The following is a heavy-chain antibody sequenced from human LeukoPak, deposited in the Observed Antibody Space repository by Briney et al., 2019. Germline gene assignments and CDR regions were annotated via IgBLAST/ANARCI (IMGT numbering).Heavy chain of an antibody. J-gene: IGHJ4*02. Sequence: ASVKVSCKASGGTFISYAISWVRQAPGQGLEWMGRIIPIFGTANYAQKFQGRVTITTDESTSTAYMELSSLRSEDTAVYYCASEQRGARIHCSGGSCYSDYWGQGTLVTVSS. D-gene: IGHD2-15*01. CDR2: IIPIFGTA. CDR1: GGTFISYA. V-gene: IGHV1-69*05. CDR3: ASEQRGARIHCSGGSCYSDY.